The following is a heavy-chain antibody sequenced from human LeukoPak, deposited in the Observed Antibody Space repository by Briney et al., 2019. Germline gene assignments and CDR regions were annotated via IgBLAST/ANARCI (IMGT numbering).Heavy chain of an antibody. D-gene: IGHD2-15*01. J-gene: IGHJ3*02. CDR2: IYYSGST. V-gene: IGHV4-30-4*01. CDR3: ARDATLSLYYAFDI. CDR1: GGSISSYY. Sequence: SETLSLTCTVSGGSISSYYWSWIRQPPGKGLEWIGYIYYSGSTYYNPSLKSRVTISVDTSKNQFSLKLSSVTAADTAVYYCARDATLSLYYAFDIWGQGTMVTVSS.